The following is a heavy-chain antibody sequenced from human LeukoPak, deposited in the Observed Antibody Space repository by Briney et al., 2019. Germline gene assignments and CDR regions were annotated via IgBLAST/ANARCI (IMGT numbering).Heavy chain of an antibody. J-gene: IGHJ4*02. CDR3: ARGKYDTSGYYQQFDF. D-gene: IGHD3-22*01. CDR1: GGSISSGGYS. V-gene: IGHV4-30-2*01. CDR2: IYHSGST. Sequence: PSQTLSLTCAVSGGSISSGGYSWSWIRQPPGKGLEWIGYIYHSGSTYYNPSLKSRVTISVDRSKNQFSLKLSSVTAADTAVYYCARGKYDTSGYYQQFDFWGQGTLVTVSS.